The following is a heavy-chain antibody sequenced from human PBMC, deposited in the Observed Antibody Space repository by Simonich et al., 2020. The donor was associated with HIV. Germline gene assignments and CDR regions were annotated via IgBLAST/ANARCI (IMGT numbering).Heavy chain of an antibody. V-gene: IGHV3-21*01. J-gene: IGHJ4*02. CDR1: GFTFSSYS. D-gene: IGHD2-2*01. CDR2: ISSSSSYI. Sequence: EVQLVESGGGLVKPGGSLRLSCAASGFTFSSYSMNWVRQAPGKGLERVSSISSSSSYIYYADSVKGRLTISRDNAKNSLYLKMNSLRAEDTAVYYCARDGRKGSSTSCSDYWGQGTLVTVSS. CDR3: ARDGRKGSSTSCSDY.